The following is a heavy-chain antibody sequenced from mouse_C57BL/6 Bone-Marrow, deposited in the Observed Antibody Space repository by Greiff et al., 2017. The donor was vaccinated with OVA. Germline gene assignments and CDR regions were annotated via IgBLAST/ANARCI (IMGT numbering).Heavy chain of an antibody. CDR3: ARWGTTVVRYFDV. V-gene: IGHV1-61*01. Sequence: QVQLQQPGAELVRPGSSVKLSCKASGYTFTSYWMDWVKQRPGQGLEWIGNIYPSDSETHYNQKFKDKATLTVDKSSSTAYMQLSSLTSEDSAVYYCARWGTTVVRYFDVWGTGTTVTVSS. J-gene: IGHJ1*03. D-gene: IGHD1-1*01. CDR2: IYPSDSET. CDR1: GYTFTSYW.